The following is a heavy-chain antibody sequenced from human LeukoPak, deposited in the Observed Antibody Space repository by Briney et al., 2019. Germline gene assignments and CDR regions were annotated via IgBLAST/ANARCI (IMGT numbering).Heavy chain of an antibody. Sequence: SVTVSRRSSGYTFTTYGITWVRPAPGQGLEWMGWISTYNGNTNYAQKLQGRVTMTTDTSTSTAYMELRSLRSDDTAMYYCARDGMDTGTYFDYWGQGMLAAVSS. CDR3: ARDGMDTGTYFDY. CDR1: GYTFTTYG. J-gene: IGHJ4*01. V-gene: IGHV1-18*01. CDR2: ISTYNGNT. D-gene: IGHD5-18*01.